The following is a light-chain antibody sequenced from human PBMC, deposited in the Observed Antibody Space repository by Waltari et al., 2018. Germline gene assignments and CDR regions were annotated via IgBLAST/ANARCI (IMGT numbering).Light chain of an antibody. CDR2: ANT. CDR3: QSFDSSLSASV. V-gene: IGLV1-40*01. J-gene: IGLJ3*02. CDR1: SSNFGAGYD. Sequence: QSVLTQPPSMSGAPGQKVTIPCTGGSSNFGAGYDVHWYQQFPGAAPKLLIFANTTRASGVPGRFSGSKSGTSASLAIAGLQSEDEAVYYCQSFDSSLSASVFGGGTKLTVL.